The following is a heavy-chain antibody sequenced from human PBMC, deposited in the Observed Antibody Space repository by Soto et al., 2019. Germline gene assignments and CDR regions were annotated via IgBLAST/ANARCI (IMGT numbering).Heavy chain of an antibody. CDR1: GYTFTDYA. CDR2: IAPGNGNT. CDR3: ATGSRMWTPDY. V-gene: IGHV1-3*01. D-gene: IGHD2-21*01. Sequence: QVQLVQSGAEVKKPGASVKVFCKASGYTFTDYAIHWVRQAPGQRLELMGWIAPGNGNTNYSQNFQGRVTITRDTSATTAYMELSSLRSEDTAVYSCATGSRMWTPDYWGQGTLVTVSS. J-gene: IGHJ4*02.